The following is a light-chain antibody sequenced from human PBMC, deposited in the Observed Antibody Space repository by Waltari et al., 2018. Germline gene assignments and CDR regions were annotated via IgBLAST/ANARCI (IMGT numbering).Light chain of an antibody. J-gene: IGKJ1*01. CDR2: WAS. CDR3: QQYYSTLWT. CDR1: QSVLYSSNNKNY. V-gene: IGKV4-1*01. Sequence: DIVMTQSPDSLAVSLGERATINCKSSQSVLYSSNNKNYVAWYQQKPGQPPKLLIYWASTRESGVPDLFSGSGSGTDFTLTISSLQAEDVAVYYCQQYYSTLWTFGQGTKVEIK.